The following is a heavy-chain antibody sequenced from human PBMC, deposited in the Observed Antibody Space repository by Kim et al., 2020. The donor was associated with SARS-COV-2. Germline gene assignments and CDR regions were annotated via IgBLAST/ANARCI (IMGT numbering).Heavy chain of an antibody. Sequence: SETLSLTCTASGGSISDDYWPWIRQPPGKGLEWIGMIHYGGRTDYKPSPKSRVTTSLDKSNNQFSLNLSSVTAADSAVYFCARGIFGGRLNYKGMDVWGQGTTVTVSS. CDR3: ARGIFGGRLNYKGMDV. CDR2: IHYGGRT. CDR1: GGSISDDY. D-gene: IGHD3-3*02. J-gene: IGHJ6*02. V-gene: IGHV4-59*01.